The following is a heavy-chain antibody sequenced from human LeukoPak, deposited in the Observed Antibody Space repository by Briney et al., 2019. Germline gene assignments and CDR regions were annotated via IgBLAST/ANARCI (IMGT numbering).Heavy chain of an antibody. J-gene: IGHJ4*02. CDR1: GFTVSSNY. CDR3: ARVGSGWYDFDY. D-gene: IGHD6-19*01. CDR2: IYSGSSST. Sequence: GGSLRLFCAASGFTVSSNYVSWVRQAPGKGLEWVSVIYSGSSSTYYTDSVKGRFTISRHNSKNTLYLQMNSLRAEDTAVYYCARVGSGWYDFDYWGQGTLVTVSS. V-gene: IGHV3-53*04.